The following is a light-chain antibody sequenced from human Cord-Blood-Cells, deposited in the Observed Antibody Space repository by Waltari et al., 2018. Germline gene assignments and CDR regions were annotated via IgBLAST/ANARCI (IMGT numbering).Light chain of an antibody. V-gene: IGLV2-14*01. CDR3: SSYTSSSTLV. CDR1: SSAVGCYNY. J-gene: IGLJ2*01. Sequence: QSALTQPASVSGSPGQSITISCTGTSSAVGCYNYFSWYQQHPGKAPKLMIYDVSKRPSGVSNRFSGSKSGNTASLTISGLQAEDEADYYCSSYTSSSTLVFGGGTKLTVL. CDR2: DVS.